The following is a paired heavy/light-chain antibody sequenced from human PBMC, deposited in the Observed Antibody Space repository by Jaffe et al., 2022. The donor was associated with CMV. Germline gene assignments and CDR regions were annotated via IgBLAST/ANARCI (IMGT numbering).Heavy chain of an antibody. CDR2: ISSSSSYI. D-gene: IGHD3-9*01. CDR3: ARNVLRYFDWLISNGDYYYYYMDV. V-gene: IGHV3-21*01. CDR1: GFTFSSYS. J-gene: IGHJ6*03. Sequence: EVQLVESGGGLVKPGGSLRLSCAASGFTFSSYSMNWVRQAPGKGLEWVSSISSSSSYIYYADSVKGRFTISRDNAKNSLYLQMNSLRAEDTAVYYCARNVLRYFDWLISNGDYYYYYMDVWGKGTTVTVSS.
Light chain of an antibody. Sequence: QSVLTQPPSVSGAPGQRVTISCTGSSSNIGAGYDVHWYQQLPGTAPKLLIYGNSNRPSGVPDRFSGSKSGTSASLAITGLQAEDEADYYCQSYDSSLSASYVFGTGTKVTVL. CDR3: QSYDSSLSASYV. CDR1: SSNIGAGYD. CDR2: GNS. V-gene: IGLV1-40*01. J-gene: IGLJ1*01.